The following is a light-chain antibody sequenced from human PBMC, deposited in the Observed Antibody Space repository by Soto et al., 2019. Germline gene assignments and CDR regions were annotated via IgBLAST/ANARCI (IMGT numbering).Light chain of an antibody. CDR1: KLSNKY. CDR2: QDI. Sequence: SYELTQPPSVSVSPGQTASITCSGQKLSNKYACWYQQRSGQSPILVIYQDIKRPSGIPERVSGSNSGNTATLTITGTQAVDEADYYCQAWDGSTVVFAGGTKLTLL. CDR3: QAWDGSTVV. V-gene: IGLV3-1*01. J-gene: IGLJ3*02.